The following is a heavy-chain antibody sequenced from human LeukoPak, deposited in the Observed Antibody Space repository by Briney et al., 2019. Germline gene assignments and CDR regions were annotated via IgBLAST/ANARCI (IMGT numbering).Heavy chain of an antibody. Sequence: ASVKVSCKASGGTFSSYAISWVRQAPGQGLEWMGGIIPIFGTANYAQKSQGRVTITADESTSTAYMELSSLRSEDTAVYYCARVILGGCCSGGSCYGEPYYYYYMDVWGKGTTVTISS. CDR3: ARVILGGCCSGGSCYGEPYYYYYMDV. CDR1: GGTFSSYA. CDR2: IIPIFGTA. J-gene: IGHJ6*03. D-gene: IGHD2-15*01. V-gene: IGHV1-69*13.